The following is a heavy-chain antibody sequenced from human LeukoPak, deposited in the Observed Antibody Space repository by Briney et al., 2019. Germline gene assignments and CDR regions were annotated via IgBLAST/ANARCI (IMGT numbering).Heavy chain of an antibody. D-gene: IGHD3-22*01. J-gene: IGHJ4*02. Sequence: GGSLRLSCAASGFTFSSYWMSCVRQAPGKGLEWVANIKQDGSEKYYVDSVKGRFTISRDNAKNPLYLQMNSLRAEDTAVYYCARDSNYYDSSGVFDYWGQGTLVTVSS. V-gene: IGHV3-7*01. CDR2: IKQDGSEK. CDR3: ARDSNYYDSSGVFDY. CDR1: GFTFSSYW.